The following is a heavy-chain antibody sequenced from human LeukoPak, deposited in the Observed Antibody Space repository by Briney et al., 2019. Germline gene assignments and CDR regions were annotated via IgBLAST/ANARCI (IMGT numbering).Heavy chain of an antibody. CDR1: GYSISSDSY. Sequence: EPSETLSLTCVVSGYSISSDSYWAWIRQPPGRGLEWIGSVYHSGKTYYNPSLMSPVTISVDTSKNQFSLNLISVTAADTAVYYCARITGSGTNWLFDYWGQGTLVTVSS. J-gene: IGHJ4*02. CDR2: VYHSGKT. D-gene: IGHD1-1*01. V-gene: IGHV4-38-2*01. CDR3: ARITGSGTNWLFDY.